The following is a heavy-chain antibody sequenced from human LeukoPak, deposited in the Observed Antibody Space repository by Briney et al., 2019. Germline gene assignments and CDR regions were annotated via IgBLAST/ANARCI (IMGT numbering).Heavy chain of an antibody. CDR3: ARGAFPTLLYFDY. D-gene: IGHD2/OR15-2a*01. V-gene: IGHV1-2*02. J-gene: IGHJ4*02. CDR1: GYTFTGYY. CDR2: INPNRGGT. Sequence: GASVKVSCKASGYTFTGYYMHWVRQAPGQGLEWMGWINPNRGGTNYAQKFQGRVTMTRDTSISTAYMELSRLRSDDTAVYYCARGAFPTLLYFDYWGQGTLVTVSS.